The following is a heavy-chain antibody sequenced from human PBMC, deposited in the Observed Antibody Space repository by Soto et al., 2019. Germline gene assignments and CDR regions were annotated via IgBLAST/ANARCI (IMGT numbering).Heavy chain of an antibody. J-gene: IGHJ6*02. CDR3: ARDLNKGASKAQLSTAGMDV. CDR2: ISSSSTYI. Sequence: EVQLVESGGGLVQPGGSLRLSCAASGFTFNTYNMNWVRQAPGKGLEWVSSISSSSTYIFYADSVRGRFTISRDNAENSLYLQMSSLRAEDTAVYYCARDLNKGASKAQLSTAGMDVWGQGTTVTVSS. D-gene: IGHD2-2*01. V-gene: IGHV3-21*02. CDR1: GFTFNTYN.